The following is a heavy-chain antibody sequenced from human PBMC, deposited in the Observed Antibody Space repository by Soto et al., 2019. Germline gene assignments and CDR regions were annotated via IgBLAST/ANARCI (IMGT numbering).Heavy chain of an antibody. CDR2: IIPIFGTA. CDR3: ARDGEYYYGSGSYYNQITPNYYGMDV. J-gene: IGHJ6*02. CDR1: GGTFSRYA. D-gene: IGHD3-10*01. V-gene: IGHV1-69*01. Sequence: KXXGGTFSRYATSCVPQASPQGLKWMGGIIPIFGTANYAQKFQGRVTITADESTSTAYMELSSLRSEDTAVYYCARDGEYYYGSGSYYNQITPNYYGMDVWGQGTTVTVSS.